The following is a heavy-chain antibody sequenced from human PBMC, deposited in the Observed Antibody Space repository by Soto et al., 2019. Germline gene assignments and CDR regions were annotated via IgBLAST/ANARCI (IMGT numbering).Heavy chain of an antibody. V-gene: IGHV1-18*01. Sequence: GASVKVSCKASGYTFTSYGISWARQAPGQGLEWMGWSSTYNGSTKYAQRFQGRVMMTTDATTGAAYMELRGLRSDDTAVYFCARDPGLTKAMGGAYFDFWGHGTLVTVSS. D-gene: IGHD5-18*01. CDR2: SSTYNGST. J-gene: IGHJ4*01. CDR3: ARDPGLTKAMGGAYFDF. CDR1: GYTFTSYG.